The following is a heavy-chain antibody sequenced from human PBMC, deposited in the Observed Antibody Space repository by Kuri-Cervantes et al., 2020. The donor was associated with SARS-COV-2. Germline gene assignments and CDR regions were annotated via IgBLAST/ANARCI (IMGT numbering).Heavy chain of an antibody. J-gene: IGHJ3*02. CDR1: GGSFSGYY. CDR2: INHSGST. D-gene: IGHD3-3*01. Sequence: SETLSLTCAVYGGSFSGYYWSWIRQPPGKGLEWIGEINHSGSTNYNPSLKSRVTISVDTSKNQFSLKLSSVTAADTAVYYCARGLRITIFGVVIIDAFDIWGQGTMVTVSS. CDR3: ARGLRITIFGVVIIDAFDI. V-gene: IGHV4-34*01.